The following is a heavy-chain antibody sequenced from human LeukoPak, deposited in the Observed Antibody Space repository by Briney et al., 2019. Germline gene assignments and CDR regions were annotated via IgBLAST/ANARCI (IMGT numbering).Heavy chain of an antibody. CDR3: AKDGAIAAAGDAFDI. CDR2: ISGAGTFI. Sequence: QPGGSLRLSCAASGFTFTSYAMNWVRQAPGAGLEWVASISGAGTFIYYADSVKGRFTISRDNSKNTLYLQMNSLRAEDTAVYYCAKDGAIAAAGDAFDIWGQGTMVTVSS. D-gene: IGHD6-13*01. V-gene: IGHV3-30*02. J-gene: IGHJ3*02. CDR1: GFTFTSYA.